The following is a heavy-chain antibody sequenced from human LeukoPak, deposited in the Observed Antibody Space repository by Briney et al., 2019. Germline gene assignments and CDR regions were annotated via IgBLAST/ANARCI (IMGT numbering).Heavy chain of an antibody. Sequence: GGSLRLSCAASGFIFSRYWMTWVRQAPGKGLEWVANIKEDGSEKNHVDSLKDRFTISRDNAENSVFLQMNSLRAEDTAIYYCARDIRYGDSDYWGQGTLVTVSS. V-gene: IGHV3-7*05. D-gene: IGHD4-17*01. J-gene: IGHJ4*02. CDR3: ARDIRYGDSDY. CDR1: GFIFSRYW. CDR2: IKEDGSEK.